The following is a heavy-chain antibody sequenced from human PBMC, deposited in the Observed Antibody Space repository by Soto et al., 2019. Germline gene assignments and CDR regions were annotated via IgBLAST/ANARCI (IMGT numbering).Heavy chain of an antibody. CDR2: IYTSGST. D-gene: IGHD5-12*01. V-gene: IGHV4-4*07. Sequence: SETLSLTCTVSGGSISNYYWSWIRQPAGKGLEWIGRIYTSGSTDYNPSLKSRVTISIDTSKNQFYLKVTSMTAADTAVCYCARERREEIHDGYDIDYWGQGTLVTVSS. CDR1: GGSISNYY. CDR3: ARERREEIHDGYDIDY. J-gene: IGHJ4*02.